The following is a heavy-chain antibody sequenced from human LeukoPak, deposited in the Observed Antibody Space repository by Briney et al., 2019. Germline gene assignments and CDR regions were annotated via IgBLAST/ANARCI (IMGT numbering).Heavy chain of an antibody. CDR2: ISGSGGST. CDR3: AKDASPYIVVVPAAWTV. V-gene: IGHV3-23*01. J-gene: IGHJ6*02. Sequence: GRSLRLACAASGFSFSSYAMSWVRQAPGKGLEWVSAISGSGGSTYYADSVKGRFTISRGHSKNTLYPQMNSLRAEDTAIYHCAKDASPYIVVVPAAWTVGGQGTTSTVS. CDR1: GFSFSSYA. D-gene: IGHD2-2*01.